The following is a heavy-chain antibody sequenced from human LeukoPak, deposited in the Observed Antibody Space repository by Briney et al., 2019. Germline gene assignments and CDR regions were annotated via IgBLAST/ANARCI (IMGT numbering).Heavy chain of an antibody. CDR3: ARDNVYYYDSSGYAFDI. J-gene: IGHJ3*02. CDR1: GFAVSSNY. CDR2: IYSGGST. V-gene: IGHV3-53*01. Sequence: GGSLRLSCAASGFAVSSNYMSWVRQAPGKGLEWVSVIYSGGSTYYADSVEGRFTISRDNSKNTLYLQMNSLRAEDTAVYYCARDNVYYYDSSGYAFDIWGQGTMVTVSS. D-gene: IGHD3-22*01.